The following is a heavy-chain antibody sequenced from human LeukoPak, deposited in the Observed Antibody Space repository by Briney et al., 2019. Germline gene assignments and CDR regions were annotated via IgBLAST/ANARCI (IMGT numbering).Heavy chain of an antibody. CDR1: GYTLTELS. D-gene: IGHD3-3*01. Sequence: GASVKVSCKVSGYTLTELSMHWVRQAPGKGLEWMGGFDPEDGETIYAQKFQGRVTMTEDTSTDTAYMELSSLRSEDTAVYYCATRSTFSSNTIFGVVNDGHFDYWGQGTLVTVSS. V-gene: IGHV1-24*01. CDR3: ATRSTFSSNTIFGVVNDGHFDY. CDR2: FDPEDGET. J-gene: IGHJ4*02.